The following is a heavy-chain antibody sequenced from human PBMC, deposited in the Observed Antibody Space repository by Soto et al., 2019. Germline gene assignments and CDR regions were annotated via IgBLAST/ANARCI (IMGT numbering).Heavy chain of an antibody. V-gene: IGHV1-69*04. J-gene: IGHJ5*02. Sequence: SVKVSCKASGYTFTSYGISWVRQAPGQGLEWMGRIIPILGIANYAQKFQGRVTITADKSTSTAYMELSSLRSEDAAVYYCARAITINWFDPWGQGTLVTVS. D-gene: IGHD3-3*01. CDR3: ARAITINWFDP. CDR2: IIPILGIA. CDR1: GYTFTSYG.